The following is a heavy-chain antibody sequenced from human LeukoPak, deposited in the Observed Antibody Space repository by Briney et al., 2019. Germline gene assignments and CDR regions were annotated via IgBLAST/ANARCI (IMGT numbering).Heavy chain of an antibody. CDR3: ARENTAMVTL. Sequence: SETLSLTCTVSGYSISSGYYWGWIRQPPGKGLEWIGSIYYSGSTYYNPSLKSRVTISVDTSKNQFSLKLSSVTAADTAVYYCARENTAMVTLWGQGTLVTVSS. D-gene: IGHD5-18*01. V-gene: IGHV4-38-2*02. CDR2: IYYSGST. J-gene: IGHJ4*02. CDR1: GYSISSGYY.